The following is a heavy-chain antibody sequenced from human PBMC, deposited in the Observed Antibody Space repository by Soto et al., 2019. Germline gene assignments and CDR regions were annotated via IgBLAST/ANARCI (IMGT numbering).Heavy chain of an antibody. CDR3: VRQDRNDNGCHGDL. J-gene: IGHJ2*01. D-gene: IGHD1-1*01. V-gene: IGHV2-5*02. CDR2: IYWDDDK. CDR1: GFSFSTSGVG. Sequence: QITVKESGPKLVNPSQTLTLTCAFSGFSFSTSGVGVSWVRQPPGKAPEWLALIYWDDDKRYRPSLKSRLSITKGTSEDQVVFTKTDMRPVDTATDGGVRQDRNDNGCHGDLWGGGTVVTVCS.